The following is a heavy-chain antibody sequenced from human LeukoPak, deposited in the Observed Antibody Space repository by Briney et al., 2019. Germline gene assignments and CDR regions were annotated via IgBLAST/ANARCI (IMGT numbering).Heavy chain of an antibody. D-gene: IGHD3-10*01. CDR1: GGSISNYY. Sequence: SETLSLTCTVSGGSISNYYWSWIRQPPGKGLEWIGSIYHSGSTYYNPSLKSRVTMSVDTSKNQFSLKLSSVTAADTAVYYCARGGGSYYYYMDVWGKGTTVTISS. V-gene: IGHV4-59*12. CDR2: IYHSGST. J-gene: IGHJ6*03. CDR3: ARGGGSYYYYMDV.